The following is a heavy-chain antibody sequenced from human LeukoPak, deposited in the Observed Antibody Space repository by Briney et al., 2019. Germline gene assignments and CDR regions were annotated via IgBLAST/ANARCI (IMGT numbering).Heavy chain of an antibody. D-gene: IGHD3-22*01. V-gene: IGHV3-66*01. CDR3: ARGSFYDSSVDY. J-gene: IGHJ4*02. Sequence: GGSLRLSCTASGFTVSSNSMNWVRQAPGKGLEWVSVIYSDGSTYFADSVKGRFIISRDTSVNTLYLQMNSLRVEDTAVYYCARGSFYDSSVDYWGQGTLVTVSS. CDR2: IYSDGST. CDR1: GFTVSSNS.